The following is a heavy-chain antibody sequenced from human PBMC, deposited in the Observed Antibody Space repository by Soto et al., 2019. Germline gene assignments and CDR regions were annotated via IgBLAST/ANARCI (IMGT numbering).Heavy chain of an antibody. D-gene: IGHD3-16*01. J-gene: IGHJ4*02. CDR1: GGSISSYY. CDR2: IYYSGST. Sequence: PSETLSLTCTVSGGSISSYYWSWIRQPPGKGLEWIGYIYYSGSTNYNPSLKSRVTISVDTSKNQFSLKLSSVTAADTAVYYCARDTGFGSHYWGQGTLVTVSS. CDR3: ARDTGFGSHY. V-gene: IGHV4-59*01.